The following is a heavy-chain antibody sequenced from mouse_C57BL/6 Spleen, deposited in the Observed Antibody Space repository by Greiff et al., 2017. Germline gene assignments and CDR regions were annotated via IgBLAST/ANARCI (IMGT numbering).Heavy chain of an antibody. CDR2: INPSTGGT. D-gene: IGHD2-13*01. CDR1: GYSFTGYY. Sequence: VQLQQSGPELAKPGASVKISCKASGYSFTGYYMNWVKQSPEKSLEWIGEINPSTGGTTYNQKFKAKATLTVDKSSSTAYMQLKSLTSEDAAVYYWARAGDYSTAYWGQGTLVTVSA. CDR3: ARAGDYSTAY. J-gene: IGHJ3*01. V-gene: IGHV1-42*01.